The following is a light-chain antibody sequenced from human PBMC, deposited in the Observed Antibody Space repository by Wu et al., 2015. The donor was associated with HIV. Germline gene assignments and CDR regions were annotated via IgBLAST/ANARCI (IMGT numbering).Light chain of an antibody. Sequence: EIVLTQSPATLSLSPGERASLSCRTSQSVSRSLAWYQQKSGQAPRLLIYSASNRATGVPDRFSGSGSGTDFTLTISSLEPEDFAVYYCQHRSNWPTFGRGTKVEIQ. J-gene: IGKJ1*01. CDR2: SAS. V-gene: IGKV3-11*01. CDR3: QHRSNWPT. CDR1: QSVSRS.